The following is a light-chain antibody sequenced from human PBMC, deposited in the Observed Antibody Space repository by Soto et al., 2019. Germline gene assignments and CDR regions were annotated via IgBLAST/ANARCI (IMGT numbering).Light chain of an antibody. J-gene: IGKJ4*01. V-gene: IGKV1-9*01. Sequence: IQLTQSPSSLSASVGDRVTITCRASQGIGSYLAWYQQKPGEAPKLLIFAASTLQSGVPSRFSGSGSGTDFTLTISSLQAEDFATYSCKQLSTYPSTFGGGTKVEIK. CDR1: QGIGSY. CDR3: KQLSTYPST. CDR2: AAS.